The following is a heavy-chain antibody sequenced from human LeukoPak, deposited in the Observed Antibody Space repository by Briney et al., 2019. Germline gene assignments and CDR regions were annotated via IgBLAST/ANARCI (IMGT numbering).Heavy chain of an antibody. Sequence: ASVKVSCKASGYTFTSYYMHWVRQAPGQGLEWMGVINPSGGSTSYAQKFQGRVTITADESTSTAYMELSSLRSEDTAVYYCARGVGTAKYYFDYWGQGTLVSVSS. CDR1: GYTFTSYY. CDR3: ARGVGTAKYYFDY. D-gene: IGHD5-18*01. CDR2: INPSGGST. V-gene: IGHV1-46*01. J-gene: IGHJ4*02.